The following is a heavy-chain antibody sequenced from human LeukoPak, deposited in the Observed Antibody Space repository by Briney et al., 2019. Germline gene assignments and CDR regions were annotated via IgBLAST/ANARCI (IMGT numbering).Heavy chain of an antibody. CDR1: GGTFSSYA. J-gene: IGHJ4*02. Sequence: PVKVSCKASGGTFSSYAISWVRQAPGQGLEWMGGIIPIFGTANYAQKSQGRVTITADKSTSTAYMELSSLRSEDTAVYYCARDHAVSGLDYWGQGTLVTVSS. CDR2: IIPIFGTA. V-gene: IGHV1-69*06. D-gene: IGHD4-17*01. CDR3: ARDHAVSGLDY.